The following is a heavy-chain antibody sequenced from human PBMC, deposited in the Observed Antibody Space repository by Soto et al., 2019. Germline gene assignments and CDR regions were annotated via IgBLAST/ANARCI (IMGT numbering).Heavy chain of an antibody. CDR1: GFTFSSYA. J-gene: IGHJ4*02. CDR3: AKDYYGSGSYYKRGLVFDY. D-gene: IGHD3-10*01. CDR2: ISGSGGST. Sequence: EVQLLESGGGLVQPGGSLRLSCAASGFTFSSYAMSWVRQAPGKGLEWVSAISGSGGSTYYADSVKGRFTISRDNSKNTLYLQMNSLRAEDTAVYYCAKDYYGSGSYYKRGLVFDYWGQGTLVTVSS. V-gene: IGHV3-23*01.